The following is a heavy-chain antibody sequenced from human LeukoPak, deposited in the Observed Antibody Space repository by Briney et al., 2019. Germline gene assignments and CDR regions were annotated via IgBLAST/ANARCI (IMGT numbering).Heavy chain of an antibody. CDR2: IWYDGSNK. Sequence: GGSLRLSCAASGFTFSSYGMRWVRQAPGKGLEWVAVIWYDGSNKYYADSVKGRFTISRDNSKNTLYLQMNSLRAEDTAVYYCAREFRAYYYGMDVWGQGTTVTVSS. CDR3: AREFRAYYYGMDV. V-gene: IGHV3-33*01. J-gene: IGHJ6*02. CDR1: GFTFSSYG.